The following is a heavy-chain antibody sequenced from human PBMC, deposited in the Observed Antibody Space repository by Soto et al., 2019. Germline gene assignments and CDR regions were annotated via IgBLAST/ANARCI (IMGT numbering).Heavy chain of an antibody. CDR3: ARVGGGATIDYFDY. Sequence: GGSLRLSCAASGCTFSSYGMHWVRQAPGKGLEWVAVIWYDGSNKYYADSGKGRFTITRDNSKNTLYLKMNSLRAEDTAVYYCARVGGGATIDYFDYWGQGTLVTVSS. V-gene: IGHV3-33*01. CDR1: GCTFSSYG. J-gene: IGHJ4*02. CDR2: IWYDGSNK. D-gene: IGHD5-12*01.